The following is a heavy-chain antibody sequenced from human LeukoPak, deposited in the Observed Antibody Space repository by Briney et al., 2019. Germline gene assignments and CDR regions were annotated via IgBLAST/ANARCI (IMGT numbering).Heavy chain of an antibody. CDR1: GFTFSSYS. J-gene: IGHJ4*02. CDR2: ISSSSSYI. Sequence: RGSLRLSRVGSGFTFSSYSMNWVRQAPRKGLEWVSPISSSSSYIYYAASVKGRFTISRDNAKNSLYLQMNSLRAEDTAVYYCAREGGYGGNPNDYWGQGTLVSVSS. V-gene: IGHV3-21*01. D-gene: IGHD4-23*01. CDR3: AREGGYGGNPNDY.